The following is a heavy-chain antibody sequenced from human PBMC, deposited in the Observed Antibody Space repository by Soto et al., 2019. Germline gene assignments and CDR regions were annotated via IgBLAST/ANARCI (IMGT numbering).Heavy chain of an antibody. D-gene: IGHD1-26*01. Sequence: QVQLQESGPGLVKPSETLSLTCTVSGDSMTKYYWSWIRQPAGKGLEWIGRIYTSGSTNYNPSLKSRVTMSIDTSNNHFSLKLNSVTAADTAVYYCARTVGAAYYFDFWGQGALVTVSS. V-gene: IGHV4-4*07. CDR2: IYTSGST. CDR1: GDSMTKYY. J-gene: IGHJ4*02. CDR3: ARTVGAAYYFDF.